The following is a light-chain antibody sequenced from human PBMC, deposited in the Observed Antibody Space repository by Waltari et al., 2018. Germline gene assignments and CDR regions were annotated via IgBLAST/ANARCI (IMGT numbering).Light chain of an antibody. CDR1: QTISNY. CDR2: AAS. V-gene: IGKV1-39*01. J-gene: IGKJ1*01. CDR3: QQTSGPPT. Sequence: DIQMTQSPSSLSASVGDRVTITCRASQTISNYLNWYQQKPGKAPKLLIYAASNLQSGVPSRFSGSGSGAEFTLTISSLQPDDSATYICQQTSGPPTFGQGTKVEIK.